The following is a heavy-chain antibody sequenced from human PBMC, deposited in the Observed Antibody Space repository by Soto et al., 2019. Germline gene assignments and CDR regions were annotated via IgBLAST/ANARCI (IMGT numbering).Heavy chain of an antibody. CDR2: ISYDGSNK. D-gene: IGHD6-6*01. V-gene: IGHV3-30*18. CDR3: ANLFVGAARPDY. J-gene: IGHJ4*02. CDR1: GFTFSSYG. Sequence: GGSLRLSCAASGFTFSSYGMHWFRQAPGKGLEWVAVISYDGSNKYYADSVKGRFTISRDNSKNTLYLQMNSLRAEDAAVYYCANLFVGAARPDYWGQGTLVTVSS.